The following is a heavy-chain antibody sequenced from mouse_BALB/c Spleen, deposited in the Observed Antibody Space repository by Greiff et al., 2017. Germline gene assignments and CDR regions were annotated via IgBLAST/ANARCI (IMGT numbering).Heavy chain of an antibody. J-gene: IGHJ4*01. CDR3: ARIPYYYGSSYGYAMDY. CDR2: ISTYYRDA. V-gene: IGHV1S137*01. Sequence: QVQLKQSGAELVRPGVSVKISCKGSGYTFTDYAMHWVKQSHAKSLEWIGLISTYYRDASYNQKFKGKATMTVDKSSSTAYMELARLTSEDSAIYYCARIPYYYGSSYGYAMDYWGQGTSVTVSS. D-gene: IGHD1-1*01. CDR1: GYTFTDYA.